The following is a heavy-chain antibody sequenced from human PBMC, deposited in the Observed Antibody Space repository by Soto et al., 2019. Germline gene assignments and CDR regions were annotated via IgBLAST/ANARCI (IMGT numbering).Heavy chain of an antibody. CDR1: GGSIISGDYY. J-gene: IGHJ4*02. Sequence: SETLSLTCTVSGGSIISGDYYWIRIRQPPGKGLEGIGYIYYSGDTSYNPSLKSRVTISIDTSKNQFSLKLSSVTAADTAVYYCANIGGGRFLEWLFPFRYWGQGTLVTVSS. V-gene: IGHV4-30-4*08. CDR3: ANIGGGRFLEWLFPFRY. D-gene: IGHD3-3*01. CDR2: IYYSGDT.